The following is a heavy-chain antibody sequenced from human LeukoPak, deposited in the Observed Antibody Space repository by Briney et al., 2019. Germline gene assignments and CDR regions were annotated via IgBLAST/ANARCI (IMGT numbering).Heavy chain of an antibody. CDR2: ISSSSSYI. CDR3: ARDLVVVPAAHDFDY. Sequence: GGSLRLSCAASGFTFDDYGMSWVRQAPGKGLEWVSSISSSSSYIYYADSVKGRFTISRDNAKNSLYLQMNSLRAEDTAVYYRARDLVVVPAAHDFDYWGQGTLVTVSS. CDR1: GFTFDDYG. V-gene: IGHV3-21*01. J-gene: IGHJ4*02. D-gene: IGHD2-2*01.